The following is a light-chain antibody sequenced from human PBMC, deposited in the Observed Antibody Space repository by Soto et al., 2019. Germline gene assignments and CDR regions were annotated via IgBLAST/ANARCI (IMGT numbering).Light chain of an antibody. Sequence: EIVLTQSPATLSLSPGERATLSCRASQSVSSYLGWYQQKPGQAPRLLIYDTSNRASGIPARFIGSGSGTDVTLPISSLEPQDSSVYYCQQRSSWPQLTFGGGTKVEIK. CDR1: QSVSSY. V-gene: IGKV3-11*01. J-gene: IGKJ4*01. CDR2: DTS. CDR3: QQRSSWPQLT.